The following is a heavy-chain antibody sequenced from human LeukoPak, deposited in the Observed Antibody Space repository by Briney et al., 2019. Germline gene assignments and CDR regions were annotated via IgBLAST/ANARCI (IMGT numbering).Heavy chain of an antibody. CDR3: AREDSSGSFVDY. CDR1: GFTFSSYG. CDR2: IWYDGSNK. D-gene: IGHD3-22*01. J-gene: IGHJ4*02. Sequence: GGSLRLSCAASGFTFSSYGMHWVRQAPGKGLEWVAVIWYDGSNKYYADSVKGRFTISRDNSKNTLYLQMNSLRAEDTAVYHCAREDSSGSFVDYWGQGTLVTVSS. V-gene: IGHV3-33*01.